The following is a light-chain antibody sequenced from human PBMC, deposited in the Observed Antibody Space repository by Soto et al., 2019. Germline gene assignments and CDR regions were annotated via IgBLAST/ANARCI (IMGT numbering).Light chain of an antibody. J-gene: IGLJ1*01. CDR3: CSYAGSYTYV. CDR1: SSDVGAYNY. CDR2: DVS. V-gene: IGLV2-11*01. Sequence: QSVLTQPRSVSGSPGQSVTISCTGTSSDVGAYNYVSWYQQYPDKAPKLVIYDVSRRPSGVPDRCSGSKSGNTASLTISGLPAEDEADYYCCSYAGSYTYVFGTGTKVTVL.